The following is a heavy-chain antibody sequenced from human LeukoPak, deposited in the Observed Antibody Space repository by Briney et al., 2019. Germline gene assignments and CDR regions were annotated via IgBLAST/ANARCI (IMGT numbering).Heavy chain of an antibody. V-gene: IGHV4-39*01. Sequence: SETLSLTCNVSGGSISDNDYSWDWIRQPPEKGLEWMGCIHYSGTTYSNPSLKSRISISVDPSKSQFSLKLRSVTAADTAVYYCARRYYFVSGSYYPFDFWGQGTLVTVSS. D-gene: IGHD3-10*01. CDR3: ARRYYFVSGSYYPFDF. CDR2: IHYSGTT. CDR1: GGSISDNDYS. J-gene: IGHJ4*02.